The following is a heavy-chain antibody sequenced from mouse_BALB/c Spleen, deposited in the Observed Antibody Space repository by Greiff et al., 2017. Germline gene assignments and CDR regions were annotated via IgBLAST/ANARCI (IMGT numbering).Heavy chain of an antibody. Sequence: EVQLVESGGGLVQPGGSLRLSCATSGFTFTDYYMSWVRQPPGKALEWLGFIRNKANGYTTEYSASVKGRFTISRDNSQSILYLQMNTLRAEDSATYYCAREGAARANAMDYWGQGTSVTVSS. D-gene: IGHD3-1*01. J-gene: IGHJ4*01. CDR2: IRNKANGYTT. CDR3: AREGAARANAMDY. CDR1: GFTFTDYY. V-gene: IGHV7-3*02.